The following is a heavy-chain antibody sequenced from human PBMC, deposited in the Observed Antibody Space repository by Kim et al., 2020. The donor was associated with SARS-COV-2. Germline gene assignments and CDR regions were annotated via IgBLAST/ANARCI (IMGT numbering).Heavy chain of an antibody. D-gene: IGHD2-2*01. CDR2: T. Sequence: TYYADSVRGRFTISRDNSKNTLYLQMNSLRAEDTAVYYCAKLVPAADFDYWGQGTLVTVSS. V-gene: IGHV3-23*01. CDR3: AKLVPAADFDY. J-gene: IGHJ4*02.